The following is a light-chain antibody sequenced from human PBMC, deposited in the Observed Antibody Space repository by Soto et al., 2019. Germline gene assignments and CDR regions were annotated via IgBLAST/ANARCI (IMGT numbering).Light chain of an antibody. V-gene: IGKV3-11*01. J-gene: IGKJ5*01. Sequence: IVLTQSPATLSLSPGERATLSCRASQNVDKYLAWYQQKPGQAPRLLIYDASNRATGIPARFSGSVSGTDFTLTISSLEPEDFAVYYCQQRSNWPPITFGQGTRLEIK. CDR3: QQRSNWPPIT. CDR2: DAS. CDR1: QNVDKY.